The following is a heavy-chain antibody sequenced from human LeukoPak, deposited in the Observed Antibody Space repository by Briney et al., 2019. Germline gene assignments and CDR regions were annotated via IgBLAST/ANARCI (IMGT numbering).Heavy chain of an antibody. J-gene: IGHJ3*02. CDR3: ARDGGELLTRGAFDI. D-gene: IGHD1-26*01. Sequence: GGSLRLSCAAPGFTFRNYAMHWVRQAPGQGLEWMGIINPSGGSTSYAQKFQGRVTMTRDTSTSTVYMELSSLRSEDTAVYYCARDGGELLTRGAFDIWGQGTMVTVSS. CDR1: GFTFRNYA. V-gene: IGHV1-46*01. CDR2: INPSGGST.